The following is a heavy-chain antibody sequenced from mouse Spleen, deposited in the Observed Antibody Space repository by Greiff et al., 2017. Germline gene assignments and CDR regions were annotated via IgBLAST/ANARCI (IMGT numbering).Heavy chain of an antibody. D-gene: IGHD2-1*01. J-gene: IGHJ3*01. CDR3: ASSTFAWFAY. CDR1: GFTFSDYY. Sequence: EVKLVESGGGLVQPGGSLKLSCAASGFTFSDYYMYWVRQTPEKRLEWVAYISNGGGSTYYPDTVKGRFTISRDNAKNTLYLQMSRLKSEDTAMYYCASSTFAWFAYWGQGTLVTVSA. V-gene: IGHV5-12*01. CDR2: ISNGGGST.